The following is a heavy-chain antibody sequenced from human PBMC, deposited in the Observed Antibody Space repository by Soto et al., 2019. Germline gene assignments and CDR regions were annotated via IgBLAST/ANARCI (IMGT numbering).Heavy chain of an antibody. CDR3: ARVPHPLYYYDSSGYFSH. CDR2: ISYDGSNK. Sequence: QVQLVESGGGVVQPGRSLRLSCAASGFTFSSYAMHWVRQAPGKGLEWVAVISYDGSNKYYADSVKGRFPISRDNSKNTLYVQMNSLRAEDTAVYYCARVPHPLYYYDSSGYFSHWGQGTLVTGSS. V-gene: IGHV3-30-3*01. D-gene: IGHD3-22*01. CDR1: GFTFSSYA. J-gene: IGHJ4*02.